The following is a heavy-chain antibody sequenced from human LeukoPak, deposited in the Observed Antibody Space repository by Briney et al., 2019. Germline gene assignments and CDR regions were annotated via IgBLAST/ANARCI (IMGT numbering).Heavy chain of an antibody. V-gene: IGHV4-30-2*01. D-gene: IGHD1-1*01. J-gene: IGHJ5*02. CDR3: ARVGSDWNDVRYNWFDP. CDR1: GGSISSGDYS. Sequence: SETLSLTCAVSGGSISSGDYSWSWIRQPPGKGLEWIGCIFQSGSTYYNPSLKSRVTISVDRSKNQFSLRLSSVTAADTAVYYCARVGSDWNDVRYNWFDPWGQGTLVTVSS. CDR2: IFQSGST.